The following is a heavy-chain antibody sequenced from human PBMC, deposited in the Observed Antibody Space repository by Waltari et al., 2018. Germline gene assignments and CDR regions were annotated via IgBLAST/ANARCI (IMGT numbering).Heavy chain of an antibody. Sequence: QVHLVQSGPEVKKPGASVKVSCKASGYTFSNSGITWVRQAPGQGLEWVAWIRVYNNKTNYAEKLQGRVTWTTDTSTATAYMEVRSLISDDTAVYFCARDGSLAPAFRTQYWGQGTLVIVSS. CDR3: ARDGSLAPAFRTQY. V-gene: IGHV1-18*01. D-gene: IGHD2-2*01. J-gene: IGHJ3*01. CDR2: IRVYNNKT. CDR1: GYTFSNSG.